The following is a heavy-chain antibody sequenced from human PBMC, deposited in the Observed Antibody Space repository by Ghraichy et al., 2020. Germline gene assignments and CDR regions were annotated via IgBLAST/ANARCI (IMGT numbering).Heavy chain of an antibody. CDR3: ARAGEYYYDSSGYYTY. Sequence: GGSLRLSCAASGFTFSTYRMNWVRQAPGKGLEWVANIKQDESEKYYVDSVKGRFTISRDNAKNSLYLQMNSLRVEDTAVYYCARAGEYYYDSSGYYTYWGQGTLVTVSS. D-gene: IGHD3-22*01. J-gene: IGHJ4*02. CDR1: GFTFSTYR. V-gene: IGHV3-7*01. CDR2: IKQDESEK.